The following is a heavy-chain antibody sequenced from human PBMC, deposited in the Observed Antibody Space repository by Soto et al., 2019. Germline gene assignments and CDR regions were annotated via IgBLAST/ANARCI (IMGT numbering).Heavy chain of an antibody. CDR1: GFSFSGSA. D-gene: IGHD2-15*01. J-gene: IGHJ4*02. Sequence: DVRLMESGGGFVQPGGSLLRSCAASGFSFSGSAIHWVRRTSVKGLQWIGRIRTKVNNNATGYGESMQGRFTISRDDSINMDYLHLGSLKTEDTAVYYCTTGNYSGFDYWGQGVLITVS. CDR3: TTGNYSGFDY. CDR2: IRTKVNNNAT. V-gene: IGHV3-73*02.